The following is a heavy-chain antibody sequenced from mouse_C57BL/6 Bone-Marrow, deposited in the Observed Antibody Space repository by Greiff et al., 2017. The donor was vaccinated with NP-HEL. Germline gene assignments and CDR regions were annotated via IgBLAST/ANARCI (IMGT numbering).Heavy chain of an antibody. D-gene: IGHD2-1*01. CDR2: INPGSGGT. Sequence: VQLVESGAELVRPGTSVKVSCKASGYAFTNYLIEWVKQRPGQGLEWIGVINPGSGGTNYNEKFKGKATLTADKSSSTAYMQLSSLTSEDSAVYFCARGALLGYAMDYWGQGTSVTVSS. CDR3: ARGALLGYAMDY. CDR1: GYAFTNYL. J-gene: IGHJ4*01. V-gene: IGHV1-54*01.